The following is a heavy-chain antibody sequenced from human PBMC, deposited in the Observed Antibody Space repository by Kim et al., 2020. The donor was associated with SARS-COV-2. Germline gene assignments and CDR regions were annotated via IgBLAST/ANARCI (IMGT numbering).Heavy chain of an antibody. Sequence: GGSLRLSCTASGFTFGDYAMSWVRQAPGKGLEWVGFIRSKAYGGTTEYAASVKGRFTISRDDSKSIAYLQMNSLKTEDTAVYYCTSTPEYQLLRSYCYFDLWGRGTLVTVSS. CDR1: GFTFGDYA. CDR2: IRSKAYGGTT. D-gene: IGHD2-2*01. CDR3: TSTPEYQLLRSYCYFDL. J-gene: IGHJ2*01. V-gene: IGHV3-49*04.